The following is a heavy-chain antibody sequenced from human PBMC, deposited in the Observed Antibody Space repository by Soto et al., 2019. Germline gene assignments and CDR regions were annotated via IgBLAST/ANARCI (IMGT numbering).Heavy chain of an antibody. CDR1: GYTFTGYY. J-gene: IGHJ4*02. CDR3: ARETAMVQIDY. V-gene: IGHV1-2*04. CDR2: INPNSGGT. D-gene: IGHD5-18*01. Sequence: RASVKVSCKASGYTFTGYYMHWVRQAPGQGLEWMGWINPNSGGTNYAQKFQGWVTMTRDTSISTAYMELSRLRSDDTAVYYCARETAMVQIDYWGQGTLVTVSS.